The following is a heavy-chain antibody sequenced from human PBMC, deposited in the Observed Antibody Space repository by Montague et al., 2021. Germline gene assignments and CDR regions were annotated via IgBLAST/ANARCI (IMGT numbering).Heavy chain of an antibody. CDR2: IYYSGST. Sequence: TLSLTCAVSGGSISSTAYYWSWIRQHPGKGLEWIGYIYYSGSTYYNPSLKSRVTISVDTSQNQFSLNLSSVTAADTAVYYCARAEDYYGSGSYLGFDYWGQGTLVTVSS. CDR3: ARAEDYYGSGSYLGFDY. D-gene: IGHD3-10*01. J-gene: IGHJ4*02. CDR1: GGSISSTAYY. V-gene: IGHV4-31*11.